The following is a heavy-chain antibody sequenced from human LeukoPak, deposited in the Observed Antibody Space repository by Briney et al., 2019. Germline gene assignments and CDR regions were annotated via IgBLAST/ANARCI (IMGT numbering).Heavy chain of an antibody. CDR2: IRSKAYGGTT. D-gene: IGHD3-10*01. CDR3: TRDRYGSGSYFY. J-gene: IGHJ4*02. Sequence: GRSLRLSCAASGFTFSTYAMHWVRQAPGKGLEWVGFIRSKAYGGTTEYAASVKGRFTISRDDSKSIAYLQMNSLKTEDTAVYYCTRDRYGSGSYFYWGQGTLVTVSS. V-gene: IGHV3-49*04. CDR1: GFTFSTYA.